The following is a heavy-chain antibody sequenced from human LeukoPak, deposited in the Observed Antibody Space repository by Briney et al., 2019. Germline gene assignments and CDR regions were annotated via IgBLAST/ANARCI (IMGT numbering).Heavy chain of an antibody. CDR3: AKVGANYYYYYGMDV. J-gene: IGHJ6*04. Sequence: GGSLRLSCAASGFTFSSYGMHWVRQAPGKGLEWVAVISYDGSNKYYADSVKGRFTISRDNSKNTLHLQMNSLRAEDTAVYYCAKVGANYYYYYGMDVWGKGTTVTVSS. CDR1: GFTFSSYG. V-gene: IGHV3-30*18. D-gene: IGHD1-26*01. CDR2: ISYDGSNK.